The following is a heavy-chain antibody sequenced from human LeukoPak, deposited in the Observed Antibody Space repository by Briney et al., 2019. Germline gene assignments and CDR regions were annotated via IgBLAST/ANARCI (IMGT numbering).Heavy chain of an antibody. J-gene: IGHJ4*02. D-gene: IGHD2/OR15-2a*01. CDR3: ARRDGNSFVDY. CDR1: GYSFTNYW. CDR2: IYPGDSDT. Sequence: GESLKISCEGSGYSFTNYWIGWVRQIPGKGLEWMGIIYPGDSDTRYSPSFQGQVTISTDKSISTAYLQWSSQKASDTAMYYCARRDGNSFVDYWGQGALVTVSS. V-gene: IGHV5-51*03.